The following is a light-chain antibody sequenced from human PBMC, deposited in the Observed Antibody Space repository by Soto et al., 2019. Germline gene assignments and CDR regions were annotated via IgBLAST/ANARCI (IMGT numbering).Light chain of an antibody. Sequence: QAVVTQSPSASASLGASVKLTCTLSSGHSSYAIAWHQQQPEKGPRYLMKVNSDGSHSKGDGIPDRFSGSSSGAERYLTISSFQSEDEADYYCQTWGTGPWVFGGGTKLTVL. CDR2: VNSDGSH. V-gene: IGLV4-69*01. CDR1: SGHSSYA. CDR3: QTWGTGPWV. J-gene: IGLJ3*02.